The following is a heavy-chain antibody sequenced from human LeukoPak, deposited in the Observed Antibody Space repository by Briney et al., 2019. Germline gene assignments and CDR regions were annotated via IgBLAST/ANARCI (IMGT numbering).Heavy chain of an antibody. J-gene: IGHJ4*02. CDR2: IYYSGST. CDR1: GGSISSSSYY. V-gene: IGHV4-39*01. Sequence: SETLSLTCTVPGGSISSSSYYWGWIRQPRGKGLEWIGSIYYSGSTYYNPSLKSRVTISVDTSKNQFSLKLSSVTAADTAVYYCASPGAPFDYWGQGTLVTVSS. CDR3: ASPGAPFDY. D-gene: IGHD3-10*01.